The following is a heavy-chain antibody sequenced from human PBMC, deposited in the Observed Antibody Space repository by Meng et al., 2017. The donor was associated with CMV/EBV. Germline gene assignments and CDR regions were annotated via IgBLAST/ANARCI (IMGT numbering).Heavy chain of an antibody. D-gene: IGHD2-2*02. CDR1: GFTFSSYW. CDR3: ARGRRGCSSTSCYKYFDY. V-gene: IGHV3-74*01. J-gene: IGHJ4*02. Sequence: GESLKISCAASGFTFSSYWMHWVRQAPGKGLVWVSRINSDGSSTSYADSVKGRFTISRDNAKNTLYLQMNSLRAEDTAVYYCARGRRGCSSTSCYKYFDYWGQGTLVTVSS. CDR2: INSDGSST.